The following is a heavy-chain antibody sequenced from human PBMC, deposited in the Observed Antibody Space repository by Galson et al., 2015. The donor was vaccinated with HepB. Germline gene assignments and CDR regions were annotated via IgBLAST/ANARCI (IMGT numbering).Heavy chain of an antibody. J-gene: IGHJ4*02. V-gene: IGHV3-74*01. Sequence: SLRLSCAASGFTFSSYRMHWVRQAPGKGLVWVSRIVPDGSRTNYADSVKGRFTISRDNAKHTLYLQMNSLGAEDTAVYYCAGGGSGFDYWGQGALVTVS. D-gene: IGHD3-10*01. CDR1: GFTFSSYR. CDR3: AGGGSGFDY. CDR2: IVPDGSRT.